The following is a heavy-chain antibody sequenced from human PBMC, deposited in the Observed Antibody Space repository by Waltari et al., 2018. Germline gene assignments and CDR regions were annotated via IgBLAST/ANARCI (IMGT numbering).Heavy chain of an antibody. CDR2: ISGSGGST. D-gene: IGHD5-12*01. CDR1: GFTFSSYA. Sequence: EVQLLESGGGLVQPGGSLRLSCAASGFTFSSYAMSWVRQATGKGLEWVSAISGSGGSTYYAESVKGLFTISRDNSKNTLYLQMNSLRAEDTAVYYCAKDWGDGYKRDDYFDYWGQGTLVTVSS. V-gene: IGHV3-23*01. J-gene: IGHJ4*02. CDR3: AKDWGDGYKRDDYFDY.